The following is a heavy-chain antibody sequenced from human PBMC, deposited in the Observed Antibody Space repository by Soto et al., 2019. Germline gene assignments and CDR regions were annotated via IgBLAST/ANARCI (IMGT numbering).Heavy chain of an antibody. D-gene: IGHD2-15*01. V-gene: IGHV4-39*01. CDR2: VYSSGSP. CDR3: ARLGYCSGGGCQSDDDY. J-gene: IGHJ4*02. CDR1: GGSISSSVYY. Sequence: TSETLSLTCTVSGGSISSSVYYWGWIRQPPGKGLEWIGSVYSSGSPYYNPSLKSRVTISVDTSKNQFSLKLSSVTAADTAVYYCARLGYCSGGGCQSDDDYWGQGALVTVSS.